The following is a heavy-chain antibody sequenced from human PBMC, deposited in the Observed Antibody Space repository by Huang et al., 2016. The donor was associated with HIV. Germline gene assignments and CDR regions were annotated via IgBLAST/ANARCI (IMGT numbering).Heavy chain of an antibody. CDR3: AHIGRLGNYYMDV. CDR1: GFSLNHKGVG. V-gene: IGHV2-5*02. D-gene: IGHD7-27*01. CDR2: IYWDDDK. J-gene: IGHJ6*03. Sequence: QITLKESGPTVIKPTQTLTLTCSFSGFSLNHKGVGVGWIRQPPGKAQEGLVIIYWDDDKRFTPSLKNRITITKDTSKNQVVFTMTNLDPMDTGTYYCAHIGRLGNYYMDVWGNGTTVTVSS.